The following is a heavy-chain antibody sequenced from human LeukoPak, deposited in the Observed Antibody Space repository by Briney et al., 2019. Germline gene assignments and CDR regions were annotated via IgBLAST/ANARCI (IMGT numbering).Heavy chain of an antibody. Sequence: PGGSLRLSCAASGFTFSSYGMHWVRQAPGKGLEWVAVISYDGSNKYYADSVKGRFTISRDNPKNTLYLQMNSLRAEDTAVYYCAKEGYYYDSSGYNYYYGMDVWGQGTTVTVSS. J-gene: IGHJ6*02. CDR1: GFTFSSYG. D-gene: IGHD3-22*01. CDR2: ISYDGSNK. CDR3: AKEGYYYDSSGYNYYYGMDV. V-gene: IGHV3-30*18.